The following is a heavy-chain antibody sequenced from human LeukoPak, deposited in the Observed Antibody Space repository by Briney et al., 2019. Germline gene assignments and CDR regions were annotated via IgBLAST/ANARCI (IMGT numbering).Heavy chain of an antibody. V-gene: IGHV3-49*04. CDR3: TRDPHYYHGNPHDF. J-gene: IGHJ4*02. CDR1: GFTFSSYA. D-gene: IGHD4-23*01. CDR2: IRSKDHGGTT. Sequence: GGALRLSCAASGFTFSSYALRWGRPAPGEGVEGLSFIRSKDHGGTTEYAASVKGRFTISRDDSNSIAYLQMNSLIIEDTAVYFCTRDPHYYHGNPHDFWGQGTRVTVSS.